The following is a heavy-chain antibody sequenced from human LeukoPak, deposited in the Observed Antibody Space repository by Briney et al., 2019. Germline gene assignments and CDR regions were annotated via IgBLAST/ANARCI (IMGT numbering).Heavy chain of an antibody. CDR1: GYTFTSYA. V-gene: IGHV1-69*04. J-gene: IGHJ4*02. CDR3: ARDYALDY. D-gene: IGHD4-17*01. CDR2: IIPILGIA. Sequence: SVKVSCKTSGYTFTSYAISWVRQAPGQGLEWMGRIIPILGIANYAQKFQGRVTITADKSTSTAYMELCSLRSEETAVYYCARDYALDYWGQGTLVTVSS.